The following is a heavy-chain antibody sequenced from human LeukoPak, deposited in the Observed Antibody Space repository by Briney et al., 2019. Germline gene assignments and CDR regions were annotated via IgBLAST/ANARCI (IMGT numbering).Heavy chain of an antibody. CDR3: ARGAMVRGVPLYYFDY. CDR2: INPNSGGT. D-gene: IGHD3-10*01. Sequence: GASVKVSCKTSGYTFSSYPITWVRQAPGQGLEWMGWINPNSGGTNYAQKFQGRVTMTRDTSISTAYMELSRLRSDDTAVYYCARGAMVRGVPLYYFDYWGQGTLVTVSS. J-gene: IGHJ4*02. CDR1: GYTFSSYP. V-gene: IGHV1-2*02.